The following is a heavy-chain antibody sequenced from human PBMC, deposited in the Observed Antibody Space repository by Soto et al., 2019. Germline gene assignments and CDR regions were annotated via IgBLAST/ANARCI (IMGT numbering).Heavy chain of an antibody. CDR1: DGSFNSFSGHY. D-gene: IGHD3-9*01. CDR3: ARDSGLRYFDWSLDY. CDR2: INHGGNT. Sequence: SETLSLTCAVYDGSFNSFSGHYWSWIRQPLGKGLEWIGEINHGGNTNYNPSLKSRVTISVDTSKNQFSLKLSSVTAADTAVYYCARDSGLRYFDWSLDYWGQGTLVTVSS. J-gene: IGHJ4*02. V-gene: IGHV4-34*01.